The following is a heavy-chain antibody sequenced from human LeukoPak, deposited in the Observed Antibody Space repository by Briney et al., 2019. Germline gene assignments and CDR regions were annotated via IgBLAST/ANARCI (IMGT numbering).Heavy chain of an antibody. D-gene: IGHD5-24*01. J-gene: IGHJ6*02. CDR2: IDTYSSYT. CDR3: AREGYGDGYNFGV. V-gene: IGHV3-11*06. CDR1: EFTFGDYY. Sequence: PGGSLRLSCAASEFTFGDYYMNWIRQAPGKGLEWISYIDTYSSYTNYADFVKGRFTISRDNAKNSLYLQMNSLRAEDTAVYYCAREGYGDGYNFGVWGQGTTVTVSS.